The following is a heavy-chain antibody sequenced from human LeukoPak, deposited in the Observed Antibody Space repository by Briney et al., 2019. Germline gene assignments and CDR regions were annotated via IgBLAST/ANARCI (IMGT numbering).Heavy chain of an antibody. V-gene: IGHV4-39*01. CDR3: ASITTFGVVLDY. J-gene: IGHJ4*02. D-gene: IGHD3-3*01. CDR1: GGSISSSSYY. Sequence: SETLSLTCTVSGGSISSSSYYWGWIRQPPGKGLVWLGSIYYSGSTYYNPSLKSRVTISVDTSKNQFSLKLSSVTAADTAVYYCASITTFGVVLDYWGQGTLVTVSS. CDR2: IYYSGST.